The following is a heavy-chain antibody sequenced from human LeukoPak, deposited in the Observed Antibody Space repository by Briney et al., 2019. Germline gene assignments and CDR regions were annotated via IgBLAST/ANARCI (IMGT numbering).Heavy chain of an antibody. CDR1: GFTFSSYW. CDR3: AKYGVGAAGGSGTNWYFDL. CDR2: ISGSGGST. J-gene: IGHJ2*01. Sequence: PGGSLRLSCAASGFTFSSYWMSWVRQAPGKGLEWVSAISGSGGSTYYADSVKGRFTISRDNSKNTLYLQMNSLRAEDTAVYYCAKYGVGAAGGSGTNWYFDLWGRGTLVTVSS. D-gene: IGHD3-10*01. V-gene: IGHV3-23*01.